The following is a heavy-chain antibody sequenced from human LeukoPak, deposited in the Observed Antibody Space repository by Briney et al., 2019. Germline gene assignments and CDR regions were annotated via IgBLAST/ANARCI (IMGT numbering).Heavy chain of an antibody. V-gene: IGHV1-69*05. D-gene: IGHD6-6*01. CDR1: GGTFSSYA. CDR2: IIPIFGTA. J-gene: IGHJ5*02. CDR3: ARDLDSSSSLWFDP. Sequence: ASVKVSCKASGGTFSSYAISWVRQAPGQGLEWMGGIIPIFGTANYAQKFQGRVTITTGESTSTAYMELSSLRSEDTAVYYCARDLDSSSSLWFDPWGQGTLVTVSS.